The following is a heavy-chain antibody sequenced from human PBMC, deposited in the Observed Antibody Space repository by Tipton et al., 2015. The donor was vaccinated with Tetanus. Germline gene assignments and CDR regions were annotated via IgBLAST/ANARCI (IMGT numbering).Heavy chain of an antibody. J-gene: IGHJ3*02. Sequence: LRLSCAVYGGSFSGYYWSWIRQPPGKGLEWIGEINHSGSTNYNPSLKSRVTISVDTSKNQFSLKLSSVTAADTAVYYCARILTTVTTRTAAFDIWGQGTMVTVSS. V-gene: IGHV4-34*01. CDR3: ARILTTVTTRTAAFDI. D-gene: IGHD4-17*01. CDR1: GGSFSGYY. CDR2: INHSGST.